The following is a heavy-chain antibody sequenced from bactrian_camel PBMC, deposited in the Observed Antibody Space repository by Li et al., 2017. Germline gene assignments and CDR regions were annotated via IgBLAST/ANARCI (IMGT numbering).Heavy chain of an antibody. Sequence: VQLVESGGGLVQPGGSLRLSCAASGFTFSTYDMTWVRQAPGKGLEWVSGIVAEVSPNYADSVKGRFTIARDNAKNTLYLQMNSLKTEDTAMYYCAADLDYGLAYVFTYWGQGTQVTVS. CDR3: AADLDYGLAYVFTY. V-gene: IGHV3S10*01. J-gene: IGHJ4*01. D-gene: IGHD5*01. CDR1: GFTFSTYD. CDR2: IVAEVSP.